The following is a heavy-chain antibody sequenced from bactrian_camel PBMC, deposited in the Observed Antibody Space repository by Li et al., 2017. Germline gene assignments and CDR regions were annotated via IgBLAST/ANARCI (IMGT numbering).Heavy chain of an antibody. CDR3: TADCPRTGNF. D-gene: IGHD6*01. CDR2: VSSTGTA. CDR1: GYSFRRCG. Sequence: HVQLVESGGGSVQVGGSLKLSCAASGYSFRRCGMGWYRQTPGKERELVSEVSSTGTARYTDSVRDRFTISQDNAKETLYLQMNSLKTDDTGVYYCTADCPRTGNFWGQGTQVTVS. J-gene: IGHJ4*01. V-gene: IGHV3S53*01.